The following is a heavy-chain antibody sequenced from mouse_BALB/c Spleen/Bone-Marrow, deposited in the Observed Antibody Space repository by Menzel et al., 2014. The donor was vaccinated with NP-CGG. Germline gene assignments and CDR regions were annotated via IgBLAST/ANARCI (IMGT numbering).Heavy chain of an antibody. D-gene: IGHD2-1*01. J-gene: IGHJ2*01. CDR1: GISIXTGNYR. V-gene: IGHV3-5*02. CDR3: ARYYGNYFDY. CDR2: IYYSGTI. Sequence: EVQLVESGPGLVKPSQTVSLTCTVTGISIXTGNYRWSWIRQFPGNKLEWIGYIYYSGTITYNPSLTSRTTITRDTSKNQFFLEMNSLTAEDTATYYCARYYGNYFDYWGQGTTLTVSS.